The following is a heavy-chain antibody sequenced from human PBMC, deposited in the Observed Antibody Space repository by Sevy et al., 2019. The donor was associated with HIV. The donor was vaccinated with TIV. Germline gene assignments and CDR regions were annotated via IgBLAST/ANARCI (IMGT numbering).Heavy chain of an antibody. Sequence: GGSLRLSCAASGFTFSDYYMSWIRQAPGKGLEWVSYISSSGSTIYYADSVKGRFTISRDNAKNSLYLQMNSLRAEDMAVYYCARDGKAAAGYYYYGMDVWGQGTTVTVSS. CDR1: GFTFSDYY. V-gene: IGHV3-11*01. J-gene: IGHJ6*02. D-gene: IGHD6-13*01. CDR3: ARDGKAAAGYYYYGMDV. CDR2: ISSSGSTI.